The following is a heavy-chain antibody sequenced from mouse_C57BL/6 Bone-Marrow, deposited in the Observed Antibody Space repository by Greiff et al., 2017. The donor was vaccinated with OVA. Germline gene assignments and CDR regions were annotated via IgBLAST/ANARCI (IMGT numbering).Heavy chain of an antibody. D-gene: IGHD2-1*01. CDR3: ARGRIYYGNSAWFAY. Sequence: EVKLMESGPGLVKPSQSLSLTCSVTGYSITSGYYWNWIRQFPGNKLEWMGYISYDGSNNYNPSLKNRISITRDTSKNQFFLKLNSVTTEDTATYYCARGRIYYGNSAWFAYWGQGTLVTVSA. CDR1: GYSITSGYY. V-gene: IGHV3-6*01. CDR2: ISYDGSN. J-gene: IGHJ3*01.